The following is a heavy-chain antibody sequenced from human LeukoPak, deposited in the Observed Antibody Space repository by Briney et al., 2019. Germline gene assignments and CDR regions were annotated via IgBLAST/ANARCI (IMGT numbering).Heavy chain of an antibody. J-gene: IGHJ4*02. CDR3: ARDRLIRGPEAY. CDR1: GFTFSTYN. V-gene: IGHV3-48*01. CDR2: ISSSSTTI. D-gene: IGHD3-10*01. Sequence: PGGSLRLSCAASGFTFSTYNMNWVRQAPGKGLEWVSYISSSSTTIYYADSVKGRFTISRDNAKNSLYLQMNSLRAEDAAVYFCARDRLIRGPEAYWGQGTLVTVSS.